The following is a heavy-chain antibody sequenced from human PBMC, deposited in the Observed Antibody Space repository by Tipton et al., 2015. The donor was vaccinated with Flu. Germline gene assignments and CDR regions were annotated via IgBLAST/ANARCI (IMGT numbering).Heavy chain of an antibody. D-gene: IGHD3-10*01. CDR3: ARTPYYYGSGTDYYYGMDV. J-gene: IGHJ6*02. V-gene: IGHV5-51*01. CDR2: IYPGDSDT. Sequence: QLVQSGAEVKKPGESLKISCKGSGYSFTSYWIGWVRQMPGKGLEWMGIIYPGDSDTRYSPSFQGQVTISADKSISTAYLQWSSLKASDPAMYYCARTPYYYGSGTDYYYGMDVWGQGTTVTVSS. CDR1: GYSFTSYW.